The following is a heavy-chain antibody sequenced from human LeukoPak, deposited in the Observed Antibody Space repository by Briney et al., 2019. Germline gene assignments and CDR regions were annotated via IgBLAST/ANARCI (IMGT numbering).Heavy chain of an antibody. Sequence: SETLSLTCTVSGGSVSSGSYYWSWIRQPPGKGLEWIGHIYYSGSTNYNPSLKSRVTISVDTSKNQFSLKLSSVTAADTAVYYCARDLSLDYWGQGTLVTVSS. J-gene: IGHJ4*02. V-gene: IGHV4-61*01. CDR2: IYYSGST. CDR3: ARDLSLDY. CDR1: GGSVSSGSYY.